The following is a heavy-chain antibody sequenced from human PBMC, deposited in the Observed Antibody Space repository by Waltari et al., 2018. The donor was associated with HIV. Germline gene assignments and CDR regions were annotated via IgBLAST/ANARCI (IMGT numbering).Heavy chain of an antibody. CDR1: GLTFSNYP. D-gene: IGHD3-22*01. V-gene: IGHV3-64D*06. CDR3: VKDSGYNSSGGAFDI. CDR2: ITSHGKNT. Sequence: EVQLVESGGGLVQPGGSLRLPCSASGLTFSNYPIHWVRQAPGKGLEYVSAITSHGKNTYYVDSVKGRFTISRDNSKNMLYLQMRSLRAEDTALYYCVKDSGYNSSGGAFDIWGQGTMVIVSS. J-gene: IGHJ3*02.